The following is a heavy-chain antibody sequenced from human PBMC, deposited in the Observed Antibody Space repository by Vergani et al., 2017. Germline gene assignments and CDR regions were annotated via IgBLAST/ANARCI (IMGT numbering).Heavy chain of an antibody. D-gene: IGHD3-16*01. V-gene: IGHV1-69*12. CDR3: AGEVEGRLVYPQHDAFDI. CDR2: IIPIFGTA. Sequence: QVKLVQSGAEVKKPGSSVKVSCKASGGTFSSYAISWVRQAPGQGLEWMGGIIPIFGTANYAQKFQGRVTITADESTSTAYMELSSLRSEDTAVYYCAGEVEGRLVYPQHDAFDIWGQGTTVTVSS. CDR1: GGTFSSYA. J-gene: IGHJ3*02.